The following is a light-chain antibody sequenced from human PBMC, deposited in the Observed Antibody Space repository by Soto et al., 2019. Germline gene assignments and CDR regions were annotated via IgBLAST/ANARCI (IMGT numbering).Light chain of an antibody. J-gene: IGKJ1*01. V-gene: IGKV3-15*01. CDR3: QQYNNWPWT. CDR1: QSVSSN. CDR2: GAS. Sequence: IVMTQSPATLSVSPGERATLSCRASQSVSSNLAWYQQKPGQAPRLLIYGASTRATGIPARFSGSGSATEFTLTISSLQSEDFAVYYCQQYNNWPWTFGQGTKVDIK.